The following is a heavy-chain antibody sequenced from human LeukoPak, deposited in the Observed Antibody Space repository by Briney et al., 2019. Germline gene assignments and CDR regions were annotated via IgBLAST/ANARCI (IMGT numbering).Heavy chain of an antibody. CDR3: ARGDYYDSSGYYYY. CDR2: IYTSGST. CDR1: GGSISSYY. D-gene: IGHD3-22*01. Sequence: KPSETLSLTCTVSGGSISSYYWSWIRQPAGKGLEWIGRIYTSGSTNYNPSLKSRVTMSVDTSKNQFSLKLSSVTAADTAVYYCARGDYYDSSGYYYYWGQGTLVTVSS. V-gene: IGHV4-4*07. J-gene: IGHJ4*02.